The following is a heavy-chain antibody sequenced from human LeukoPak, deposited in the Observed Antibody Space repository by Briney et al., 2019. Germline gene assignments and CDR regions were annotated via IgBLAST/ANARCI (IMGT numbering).Heavy chain of an antibody. Sequence: ASVKVSCKASGYTFTSYGISWVRQAPGQGLEWMGWISAYNGNTGYAQKLQGRVTMTTDTSTSTAYMELRSLRSDDTAVYYCAREVAYYYYYYMDVWGKGTTVTVSS. CDR1: GYTFTSYG. J-gene: IGHJ6*03. D-gene: IGHD2-15*01. CDR2: ISAYNGNT. V-gene: IGHV1-18*01. CDR3: AREVAYYYYYYMDV.